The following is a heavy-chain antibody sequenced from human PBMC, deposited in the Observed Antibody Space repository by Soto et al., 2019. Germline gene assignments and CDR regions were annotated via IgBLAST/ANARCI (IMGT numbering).Heavy chain of an antibody. D-gene: IGHD3-16*01. J-gene: IGHJ5*02. V-gene: IGHV1-8*01. CDR3: ARMETFGSLNWFDP. Sequence: ASVKVSCTASGYSFTNNDVSWVRQATGQGLEWMGWMNPGSGDTGYAQKFQGRVTMTRDISIATAYMELSSLRSDDTAIYYCARMETFGSLNWFDPWGQGTLVTVSS. CDR1: GYSFTNND. CDR2: MNPGSGDT.